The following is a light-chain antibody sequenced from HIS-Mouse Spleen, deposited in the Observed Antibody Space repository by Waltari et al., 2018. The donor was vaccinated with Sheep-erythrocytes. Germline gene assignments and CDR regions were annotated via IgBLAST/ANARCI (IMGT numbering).Light chain of an antibody. Sequence: QSALTQPPSVSGSPGQSVTISCTGTSSDVGSYNRVSWYQQPPGPPPKLLIYEVSNPPSGVRDRFSGSKSGNPASLTISGLQTEDETDYYCSSYTSSSTVVFGGGTKLTVL. V-gene: IGLV2-18*02. CDR3: SSYTSSSTVV. CDR1: SSDVGSYNR. J-gene: IGLJ2*01. CDR2: EVS.